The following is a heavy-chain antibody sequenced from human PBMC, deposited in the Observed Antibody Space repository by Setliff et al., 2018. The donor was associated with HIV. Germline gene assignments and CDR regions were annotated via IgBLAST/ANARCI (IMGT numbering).Heavy chain of an antibody. V-gene: IGHV3-30*12. Sequence: GGSLRLSCAASGFAFSSYAVHWVRQAPGKGLEWVALISHDGSSKYYGDSVKGRFTISRDNSKNTLYLQINSLRAEDTAVYYCAKDSSSGYYYYYLDVWGKGTTVTVSS. CDR2: ISHDGSSK. CDR3: AKDSSSGYYYYYLDV. J-gene: IGHJ6*03. CDR1: GFAFSSYA. D-gene: IGHD6-6*01.